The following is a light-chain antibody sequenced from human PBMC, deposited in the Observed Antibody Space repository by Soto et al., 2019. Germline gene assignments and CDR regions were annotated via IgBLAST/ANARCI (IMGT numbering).Light chain of an antibody. CDR3: QQYGYLVT. CDR1: QGITNNY. Sequence: EIVLTQSPGTLSLSPGERATLSCRASQGITNNYLAWYQQKPGRAHRLLIYGASSRATGIPDRFSGSGSGTDFTLTISRLEPEDFAMYYCQQYGYLVTFGGGTKVDIK. V-gene: IGKV3-20*01. CDR2: GAS. J-gene: IGKJ4*01.